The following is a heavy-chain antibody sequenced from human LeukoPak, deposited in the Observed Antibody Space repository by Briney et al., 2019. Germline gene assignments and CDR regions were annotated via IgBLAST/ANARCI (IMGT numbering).Heavy chain of an antibody. Sequence: PGGSLRLSCAASGFTFDDYGMTWVRQAPGKGLEWVANIKQDGSEKYYVDSVKGRFTISRDNAKNSLYLQMNSLRDEDTAVYYCARSRGLDYWGQGTLVTVSS. J-gene: IGHJ4*02. CDR1: GFTFDDYG. CDR2: IKQDGSEK. CDR3: ARSRGLDY. D-gene: IGHD3-16*01. V-gene: IGHV3-7*04.